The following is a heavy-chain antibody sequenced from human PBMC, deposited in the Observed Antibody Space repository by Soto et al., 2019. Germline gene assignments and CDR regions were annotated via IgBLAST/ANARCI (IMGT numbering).Heavy chain of an antibody. CDR1: GVTMSYGGYS. V-gene: IGHV4-61*02. J-gene: IGHJ5*02. CDR3: ATGRSEVVPGAMDT. Sequence: SETLSLTCSVSGVTMSYGGYSCNWVRRSAGKGLEWIGRVYPSGSTTYNPSLKSRLTMSVDTSKNQFSLRLTSMTAADTAVYYCATGRSEVVPGAMDTWGQGTLVTVSS. D-gene: IGHD2-2*01. CDR2: VYPSGST.